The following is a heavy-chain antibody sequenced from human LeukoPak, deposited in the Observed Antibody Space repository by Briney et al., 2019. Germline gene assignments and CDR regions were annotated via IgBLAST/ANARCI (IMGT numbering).Heavy chain of an antibody. V-gene: IGHV4-4*02. J-gene: IGHJ5*02. CDR1: GGSISSSNW. D-gene: IGHD3-9*01. CDR3: ATQYYDILTGLSDWFDP. Sequence: SETLSLTCAVSGGSISSSNWWTWVRQPPGKGLEWIGYIYYSGSTNYNPSLKSRVTISVDTSKNQFSLKLSSVTAADTAVYYCATQYYDILTGLSDWFDPWGQGTLVTVSS. CDR2: IYYSGST.